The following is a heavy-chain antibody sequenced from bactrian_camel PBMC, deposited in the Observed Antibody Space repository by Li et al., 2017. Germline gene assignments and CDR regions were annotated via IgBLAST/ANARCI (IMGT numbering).Heavy chain of an antibody. V-gene: IGHV3S40*01. CDR2: IHRGGQT. D-gene: IGHD2*01. J-gene: IGHJ4*01. Sequence: VQLVESGGGLVQAGGSLRLSCAASGFTVSAYAMSWVRQAPGKGLEWISVIHRGGQTYYADSVKGRFTISRDNAKNTVYLQLNSLKTEDGAMYYCAQETYGTPAYWGQGTQVTVS. CDR1: GFTVSAYA. CDR3: AQETYGTPAY.